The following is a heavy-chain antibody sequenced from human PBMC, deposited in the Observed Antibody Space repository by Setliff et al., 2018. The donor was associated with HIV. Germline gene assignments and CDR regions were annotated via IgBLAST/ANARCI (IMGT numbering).Heavy chain of an antibody. J-gene: IGHJ3*02. D-gene: IGHD3-16*01. Sequence: PGGSLRLSCVASGFTFSISGMHWVRQAPGKGLEWVTYIEYDESNKRYADNVKGRFTISRDNSKNTLYLQMNSLRLEDTALYYCVKGGMTNAAFNIWGPGTMVTVS. CDR1: GFTFSISG. CDR2: IEYDESNK. CDR3: VKGGMTNAAFNI. V-gene: IGHV3-30*02.